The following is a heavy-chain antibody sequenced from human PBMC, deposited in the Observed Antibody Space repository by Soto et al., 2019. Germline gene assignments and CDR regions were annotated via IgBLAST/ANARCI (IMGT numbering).Heavy chain of an antibody. D-gene: IGHD2-2*01. CDR1: GFTVTTYS. CDR2: ISSSGSYI. J-gene: IGHJ5*02. CDR3: ARDGSSALYNWFDP. V-gene: IGHV3-21*01. Sequence: PGGSLRLSCAASGFTVTTYSMNWVRQAPGKGLEWVSSISSSGSYIYYADSVKGRFTISRDNAKNSLYLQMNSLRAEDTAVYYCARDGSSALYNWFDPGSEGTLVTVSS.